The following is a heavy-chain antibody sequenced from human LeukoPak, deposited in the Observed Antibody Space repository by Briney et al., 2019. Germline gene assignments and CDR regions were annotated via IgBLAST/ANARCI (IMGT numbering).Heavy chain of an antibody. J-gene: IGHJ4*02. Sequence: SETLSLTCAVSGYSISSSNWWGWIRQPPGKGLEWIGYIYYSGSTYYNPPLKSRVTMSVDTSKNQFSLKLSSVTAADTAVYYCAREVFSSWSYYFDYWGQGTLVTVSS. D-gene: IGHD6-13*01. CDR1: GYSISSSNW. V-gene: IGHV4-28*03. CDR2: IYYSGST. CDR3: AREVFSSWSYYFDY.